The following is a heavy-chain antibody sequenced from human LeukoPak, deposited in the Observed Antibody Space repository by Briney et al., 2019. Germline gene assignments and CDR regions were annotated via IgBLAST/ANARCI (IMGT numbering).Heavy chain of an antibody. D-gene: IGHD3-22*01. CDR2: IYSGGST. CDR3: ARASYYYDSSGYYPHY. CDR1: GFTVSSNY. J-gene: IGHJ4*02. V-gene: IGHV3-66*02. Sequence: GGSLRLSCAASGFTVSSNYMSGVRQAPGKGLEWVSVIYSGGSTYYADSVKGRFTISRDNSKNTLYLQMNSLRAEDTAVYYCARASYYYDSSGYYPHYWGQGTLVTVSS.